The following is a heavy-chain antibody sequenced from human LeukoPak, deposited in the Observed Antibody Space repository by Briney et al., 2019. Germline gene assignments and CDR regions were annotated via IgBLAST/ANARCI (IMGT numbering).Heavy chain of an antibody. CDR2: IYYSGST. Sequence: ASETLSLTCTVSGGSISSYYWGWIRQPPGKGLEWIGSIYYSGSTYYNPSLKSRVTISVDTSKNQFSLKLSSVTAADTAVYYCARDSSGWYDYGMDVWGQGTTVTVSS. CDR1: GGSISSYY. D-gene: IGHD6-19*01. V-gene: IGHV4-39*07. J-gene: IGHJ6*02. CDR3: ARDSSGWYDYGMDV.